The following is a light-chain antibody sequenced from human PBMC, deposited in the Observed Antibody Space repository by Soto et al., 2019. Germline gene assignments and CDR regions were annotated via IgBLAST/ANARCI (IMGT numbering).Light chain of an antibody. CDR2: GAS. CDR3: QQYGRSPST. V-gene: IGKV3-20*01. J-gene: IGKJ1*01. CDR1: QSVISNY. Sequence: EIVFTQSPGTLSLSPGERATLSCRASQSVISNYLAWYQQKPGQAPRVLIYGASSRSAGIPDRFSGSGSGTDFTLTISRLEPEDFAVYYCQQYGRSPSTFGQGTKV.